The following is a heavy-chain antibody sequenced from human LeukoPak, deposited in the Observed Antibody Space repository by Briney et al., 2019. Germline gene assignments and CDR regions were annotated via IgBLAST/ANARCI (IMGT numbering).Heavy chain of an antibody. V-gene: IGHV1-3*01. CDR3: ALITMVRGVIIGYY. D-gene: IGHD3-10*01. CDR1: GYTFTSYA. J-gene: IGHJ4*02. Sequence: ASVRVSCKASGYTFTSYAMHWVRQAPGQRLEWMGWINAGNGNTKYSQKFQGGVTITRDTSASTAYMELSSLRSEDTAVYYCALITMVRGVIIGYYWGQGTLVTVSS. CDR2: INAGNGNT.